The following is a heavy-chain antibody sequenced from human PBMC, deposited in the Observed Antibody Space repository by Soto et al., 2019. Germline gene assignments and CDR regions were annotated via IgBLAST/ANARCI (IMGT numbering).Heavy chain of an antibody. J-gene: IGHJ6*02. CDR2: TFYCGNT. CDR1: GASMTKNNHY. Sequence: QLQLPESDPGLVKPSETLSLSCTVSGASMTKNNHYWAWIRQPPGKGLEWIATTFYCGNTYYNPSLKSRVTVSVDKSNNQFSLNLCSVTAAAAAVYYCARHRLCSSSSGQLGMDVWGQVTTVTVSS. D-gene: IGHD6-6*01. V-gene: IGHV4-39*01. CDR3: ARHRLCSSSSGQLGMDV.